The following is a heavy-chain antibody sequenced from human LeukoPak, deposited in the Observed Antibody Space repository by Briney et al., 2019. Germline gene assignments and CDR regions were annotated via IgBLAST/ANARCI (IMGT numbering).Heavy chain of an antibody. V-gene: IGHV3-53*01. CDR3: ARDFNYGSGSNYYYYMDV. CDR1: GFTVSSNY. Sequence: SGVSLRLSCAASGFTVSSNYMSWVRQAPGKGLEWVSVIYSGGSTNRADSVKGRFTISSDNSKNTPYLQMNSLRAEDTAVYYCARDFNYGSGSNYYYYMDVWGKGTTVTVS. CDR2: IYSGGST. J-gene: IGHJ6*03. D-gene: IGHD3-10*01.